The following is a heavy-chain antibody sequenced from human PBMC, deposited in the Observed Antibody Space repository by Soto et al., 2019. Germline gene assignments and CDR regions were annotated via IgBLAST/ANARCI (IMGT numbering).Heavy chain of an antibody. J-gene: IGHJ4*02. D-gene: IGHD4-17*01. CDR1: GFTFSSYS. CDR2: ISSSSSYI. Sequence: GGSLRLSCAASGFTFSSYSMNWVRQTPGKGLEWVSSISSSSSYIYYADSVKGRFTIPRDNAKNSLYLQMNSLRAEDTAVYYCASSTYYGDYYFDYWGQGTLVTVSS. CDR3: ASSTYYGDYYFDY. V-gene: IGHV3-21*01.